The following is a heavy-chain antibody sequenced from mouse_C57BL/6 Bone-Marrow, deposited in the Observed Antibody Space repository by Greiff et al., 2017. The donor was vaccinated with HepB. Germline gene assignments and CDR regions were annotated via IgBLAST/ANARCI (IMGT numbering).Heavy chain of an antibody. D-gene: IGHD1-1*01. Sequence: EVNLVESGGGLVKPGGSLKLSCAASGFTFSDYGMHWVRQAPEKGLEWVAYISSGSSTIYYADTVKGRFTISRDNAKNTLFLQMTSLRSEDTAMYYCARPYGSSSYWYFDVWGTGTTVTVSS. CDR2: ISSGSSTI. CDR3: ARPYGSSSYWYFDV. J-gene: IGHJ1*03. CDR1: GFTFSDYG. V-gene: IGHV5-17*01.